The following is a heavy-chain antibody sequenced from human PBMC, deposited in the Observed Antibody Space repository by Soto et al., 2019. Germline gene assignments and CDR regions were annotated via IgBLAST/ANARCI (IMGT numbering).Heavy chain of an antibody. Sequence: ASVKVSCKASGYTFTSYYMHWVRQAPGQGLEWMGIINPSGGSTSYAQKFQGRVTMTRDTSTSTVYMELSSLRSEDTAVYYCVRDVPTMVRGTYYYGMDVWGQGTTVTVSS. V-gene: IGHV1-46*01. J-gene: IGHJ6*02. CDR3: VRDVPTMVRGTYYYGMDV. D-gene: IGHD3-10*01. CDR1: GYTFTSYY. CDR2: INPSGGST.